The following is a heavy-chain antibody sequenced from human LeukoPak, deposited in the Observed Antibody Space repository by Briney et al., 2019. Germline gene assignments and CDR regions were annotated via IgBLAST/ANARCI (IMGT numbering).Heavy chain of an antibody. D-gene: IGHD3-22*01. CDR1: GFTFSSYG. CDR2: ISYDGSNK. Sequence: GGSLRLSCAASGFTFSSYGTHWVRQAPGKGLEWVAVISYDGSNKYYADSVKGRFTISRDNSKNTLYLQMNSLRAEDTAVYYCAILLGYYDSSGYYADDYWGQGTLVTVSS. J-gene: IGHJ4*02. CDR3: AILLGYYDSSGYYADDY. V-gene: IGHV3-30*03.